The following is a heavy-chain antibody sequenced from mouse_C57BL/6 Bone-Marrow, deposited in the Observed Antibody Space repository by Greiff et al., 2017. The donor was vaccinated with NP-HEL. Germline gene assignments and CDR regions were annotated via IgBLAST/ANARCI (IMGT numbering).Heavy chain of an antibody. J-gene: IGHJ4*01. CDR3: AREGSPYYYAMDY. CDR2: IYPRDGST. V-gene: IGHV1-85*01. D-gene: IGHD1-1*02. CDR1: GYTFTSYD. Sequence: VQLQESGPELVKPGAPVKLSCKASGYTFTSYDINWVKQRPGQGLEWIGRIYPRDGSTKYNEKFKGKATLTVDTSSSTAYMELHSLTSEDSAVYFCAREGSPYYYAMDYWGQGTSVTVSS.